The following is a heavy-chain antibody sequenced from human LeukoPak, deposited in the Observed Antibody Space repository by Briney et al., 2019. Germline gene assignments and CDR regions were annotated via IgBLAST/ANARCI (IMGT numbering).Heavy chain of an antibody. Sequence: ASVKVSCKASGYTSTGYYMHWVQQAPGQGLEWMGWINPNSGGTNYAQKFQGRVTMTRDTSISTAYMELSRLRSDDTAVYYCARVRAYSGYVIDYWGQGTLVTVSS. V-gene: IGHV1-2*02. CDR1: GYTSTGYY. J-gene: IGHJ4*02. D-gene: IGHD5-12*01. CDR2: INPNSGGT. CDR3: ARVRAYSGYVIDY.